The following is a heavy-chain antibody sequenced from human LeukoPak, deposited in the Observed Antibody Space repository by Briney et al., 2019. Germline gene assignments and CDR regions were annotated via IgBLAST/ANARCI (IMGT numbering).Heavy chain of an antibody. CDR2: ISYDGSNK. V-gene: IGHV3-30-3*01. CDR1: GFTFSSYA. D-gene: IGHD3-3*01. CDR3: ARDLRKGGRYDFWSGYLERQYYFDY. Sequence: TGGSLRLSCAASGFTFSSYAMHWVRQAPGKGLVWVAVISYDGSNKYYADSVKGRFTISRDNAKNSLYLQMNSLRAEDTAVYYCARDLRKGGRYDFWSGYLERQYYFDYWGQGTLVTVSS. J-gene: IGHJ4*02.